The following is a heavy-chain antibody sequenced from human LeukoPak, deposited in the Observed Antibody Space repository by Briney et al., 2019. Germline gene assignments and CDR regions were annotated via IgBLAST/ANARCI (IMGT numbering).Heavy chain of an antibody. J-gene: IGHJ4*02. CDR1: GGSFSGYY. Sequence: KPSETLSLTCAVYGGSFSGYYWSWIRQPPGKGLEWIGEINHSGSTNYNPSLKSRVTISVDTSKNQFSLKLSSATAADTAVYYCARRFPRYLYYFDYWGQGTLVTVSS. V-gene: IGHV4-34*01. D-gene: IGHD1-1*01. CDR3: ARRFPRYLYYFDY. CDR2: INHSGST.